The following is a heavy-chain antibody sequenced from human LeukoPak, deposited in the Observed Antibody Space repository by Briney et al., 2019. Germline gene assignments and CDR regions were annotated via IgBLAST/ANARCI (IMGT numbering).Heavy chain of an antibody. D-gene: IGHD3-10*01. CDR3: ARGSSNGFDV. J-gene: IGHJ3*01. Sequence: GGSLRLSCAGSGFTFSSYWMKWVRQPPGEGLEWVANINRDGGETYRVDSGEGRLTISRDNDKNSLSLQMNSLGAEDTAVYYCARGSSNGFDVWGQGTMVTVSA. CDR1: GFTFSSYW. CDR2: INRDGGET. V-gene: IGHV3-7*05.